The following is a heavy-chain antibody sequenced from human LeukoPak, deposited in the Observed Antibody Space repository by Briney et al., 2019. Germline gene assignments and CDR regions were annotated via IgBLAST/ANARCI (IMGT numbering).Heavy chain of an antibody. CDR2: ISVSGGST. Sequence: GGSLRLSCAASGFTFSSYAMSWVRHAPGKGLEWVSAISVSGGSTYYADSAKGRFTIYRDNSKNTLYLQMNSLRAEDTAVYYCAKDGYDYYYYYMDVWGKGTTVTVSS. V-gene: IGHV3-23*01. J-gene: IGHJ6*03. CDR1: GFTFSSYA. D-gene: IGHD1-1*01. CDR3: AKDGYDYYYYYMDV.